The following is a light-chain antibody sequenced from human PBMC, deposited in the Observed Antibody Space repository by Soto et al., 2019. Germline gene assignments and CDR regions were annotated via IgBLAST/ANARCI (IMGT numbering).Light chain of an antibody. Sequence: DVVMTQSPLSLPVTLGQPASISCRSSQSLVHSDGKTYLNWFQQRPGQSPRRLIYKVSNRDSGGLDRFMGSGSGTDFTLKSSRVDAEDVGVSYCMQGTKWTPYTFGQGSKREIE. V-gene: IGKV2-30*02. CDR2: KVS. CDR1: QSLVHSDGKTY. CDR3: MQGTKWTPYT. J-gene: IGKJ2*01.